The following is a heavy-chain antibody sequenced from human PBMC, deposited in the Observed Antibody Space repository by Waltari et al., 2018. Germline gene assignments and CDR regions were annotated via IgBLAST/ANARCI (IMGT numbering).Heavy chain of an antibody. V-gene: IGHV4-59*01. CDR1: GGCISSDY. D-gene: IGHD1-26*01. J-gene: IGHJ6*03. CDR2: IYYSGST. CDR3: ATSPQWELLNSSYYYMDV. Sequence: QVQRQETGPGRVKPSETMSLTCTDSGGCISSDYWSWIRQPPGKELEWIGYIYYSGSTNYNPSLKSRVTISVDTSKTQFSLQLSSVTAADTAVYYCATSPQWELLNSSYYYMDVWGKGPTVTVSS.